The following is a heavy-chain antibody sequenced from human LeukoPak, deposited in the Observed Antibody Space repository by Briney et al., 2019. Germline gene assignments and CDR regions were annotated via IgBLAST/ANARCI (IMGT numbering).Heavy chain of an antibody. D-gene: IGHD6-19*01. V-gene: IGHV4-34*01. CDR3: ASALRSGWQGLFDY. CDR1: GGSFSGYY. Sequence: SETLSLTCAVYGGSFSGYYWSWIRQPPGKGLEWIGEINHSGSTNYNPSLKSRATISVDTSKNQFSLKLSSVTAADTAVYYCASALRSGWQGLFDYWGQGTLVTVSS. J-gene: IGHJ4*02. CDR2: INHSGST.